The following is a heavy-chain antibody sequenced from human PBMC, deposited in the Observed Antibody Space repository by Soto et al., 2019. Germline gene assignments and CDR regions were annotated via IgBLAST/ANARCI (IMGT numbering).Heavy chain of an antibody. Sequence: SETLSLTCEVSGVSITSHYWNWIRQSPGMGLEWIGSTYFRGSASYNPSLKSRVTISLDTSKDQLSLTLSAVTAADSAVYYCARDLRSRGWFDPWGPGILVTVSS. CDR2: TYFRGSA. V-gene: IGHV4-59*11. CDR1: GVSITSHY. J-gene: IGHJ5*02. CDR3: ARDLRSRGWFDP.